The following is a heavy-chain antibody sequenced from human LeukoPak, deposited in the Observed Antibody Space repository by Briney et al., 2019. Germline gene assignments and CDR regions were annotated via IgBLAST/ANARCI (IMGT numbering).Heavy chain of an antibody. Sequence: PGRSLRLSCAASGITFSSYGMHWVRQAPGKGLEWVAVISYDGSNKYYADSVKGRFTISRDNSKNTLYLQMNSLRAEDTAVYYCAKVSDSSDFDYWGQGTLVTVSS. CDR1: GITFSSYG. D-gene: IGHD6-25*01. V-gene: IGHV3-30*18. CDR3: AKVSDSSDFDY. J-gene: IGHJ4*02. CDR2: ISYDGSNK.